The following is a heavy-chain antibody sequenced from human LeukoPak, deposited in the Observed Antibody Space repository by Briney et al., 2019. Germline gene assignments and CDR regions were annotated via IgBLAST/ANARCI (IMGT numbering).Heavy chain of an antibody. CDR1: GFTFSSYA. CDR2: ISYDGRNK. J-gene: IGHJ3*02. D-gene: IGHD2-2*01. Sequence: GGSLRLSCAASGFTFSSYAMSWVRQAPGKGLEWVAVISYDGRNKHYPDSVKGRFTISRDNSKNTLYLQMNSLRREDTAVYYCARRGGTSGWGAFDIWGQGTMVTVSS. CDR3: ARRGGTSGWGAFDI. V-gene: IGHV3-30*03.